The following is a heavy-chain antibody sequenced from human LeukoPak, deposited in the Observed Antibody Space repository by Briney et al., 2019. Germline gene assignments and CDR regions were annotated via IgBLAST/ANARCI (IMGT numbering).Heavy chain of an antibody. Sequence: ASVKVSCKASGYTFTGYYMHLVRQAAGQGLEWMGWINPNSGGTNYAQKFQGRVTMTRDTSISTAYMELSRLRSDDTAVYYCARAMGIAVAAPGYWGQGTLVTVSS. CDR3: ARAMGIAVAAPGY. V-gene: IGHV1-2*02. D-gene: IGHD6-19*01. CDR1: GYTFTGYY. J-gene: IGHJ4*02. CDR2: INPNSGGT.